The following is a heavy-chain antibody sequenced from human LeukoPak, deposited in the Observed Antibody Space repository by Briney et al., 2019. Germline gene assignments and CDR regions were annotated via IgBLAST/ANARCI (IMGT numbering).Heavy chain of an antibody. CDR3: ATDSYNAMDV. Sequence: GGSLRLSCAASGFSFSIYWMTWVRQAPGKGLEWVAKIKQDGGDKYYVDSVRGRFTISRDNAKNSLYLQMNSLRAEDTGVYYCATDSYNAMDVWGQGTTVTVSS. V-gene: IGHV3-7*04. CDR1: GFSFSIYW. D-gene: IGHD2-2*02. J-gene: IGHJ6*02. CDR2: IKQDGGDK.